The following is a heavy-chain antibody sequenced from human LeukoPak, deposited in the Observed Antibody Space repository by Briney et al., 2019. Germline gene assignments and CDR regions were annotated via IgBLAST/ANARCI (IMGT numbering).Heavy chain of an antibody. Sequence: SETLSLTCAVCGGSFSGYYWSWIRQPPGKGLEWIGEINHSGSTNYNPSLKSRVTISVDTSKNQFSLKLSSVTAADTAVYYCARALRGYSYGYYYYYGMDVWGQGTTVTVSS. CDR2: INHSGST. V-gene: IGHV4-34*01. J-gene: IGHJ6*02. CDR3: ARALRGYSYGYYYYYGMDV. D-gene: IGHD5-18*01. CDR1: GGSFSGYY.